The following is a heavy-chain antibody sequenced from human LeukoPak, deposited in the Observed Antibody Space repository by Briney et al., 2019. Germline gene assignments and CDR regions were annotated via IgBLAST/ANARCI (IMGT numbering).Heavy chain of an antibody. CDR3: ARNYYDSSGAAEYFQH. CDR2: IIPILGIA. Sequence: GASVKVSCKASGDTFSSYAISWVRQAPGQGLEWMGRIIPILGIANYAQKFQGRVTITADKSTSTAYMELSSLRSEDTAVYYCARNYYDSSGAAEYFQHWGQGTLVTVSS. D-gene: IGHD3-22*01. J-gene: IGHJ1*01. V-gene: IGHV1-69*04. CDR1: GDTFSSYA.